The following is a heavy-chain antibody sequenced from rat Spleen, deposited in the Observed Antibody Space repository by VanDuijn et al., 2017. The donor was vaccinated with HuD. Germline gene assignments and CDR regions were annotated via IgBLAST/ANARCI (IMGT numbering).Heavy chain of an antibody. D-gene: IGHD1-11*01. V-gene: IGHV2-47*01. CDR3: TRAWGGYSRDYFDY. CDR1: GLSLTSNS. J-gene: IGHJ2*01. Sequence: QVQLKESGPGLVQPSQTLSLTCTVSGLSLTSNSVSWIRQPPGKGLEWMGVISSGGSTYYNSALKSRLSISRDTSKSQAFLKMNSLQTEETAIYYCTRAWGGYSRDYFDYWGQGVRVTVSS. CDR2: ISSGGST.